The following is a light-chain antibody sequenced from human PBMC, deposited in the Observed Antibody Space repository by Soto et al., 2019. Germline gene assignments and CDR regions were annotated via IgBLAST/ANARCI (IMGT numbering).Light chain of an antibody. CDR2: EGS. Sequence: QSALTQPASVSGSPGQSITISCTGTSSDVGSYNLVSWYQQHPGKAPKVMIYEGSKRPSGVSNRFSGSKSDNTASLTISGLQAEDEADYYCCSYAGSSTVVFGGGTQLTVL. CDR1: SSDVGSYNL. V-gene: IGLV2-23*01. CDR3: CSYAGSSTVV. J-gene: IGLJ2*01.